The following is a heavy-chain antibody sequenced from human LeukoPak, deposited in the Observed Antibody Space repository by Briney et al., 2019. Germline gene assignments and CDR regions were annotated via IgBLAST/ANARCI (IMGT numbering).Heavy chain of an antibody. CDR1: GVSISSYS. D-gene: IGHD1-26*01. J-gene: IGHJ4*02. V-gene: IGHV4-59*01. CDR3: ARGIVGPTPYFDC. Sequence: SETLSLTCTVSGVSISSYSWRWIRQPPGKGLEWIGYIYYSGTTNYNSSLRSRVTISVDTSKNQFSLKLSSVTAADTAVYYCARGIVGPTPYFDCWGQGALVTISS. CDR2: IYYSGTT.